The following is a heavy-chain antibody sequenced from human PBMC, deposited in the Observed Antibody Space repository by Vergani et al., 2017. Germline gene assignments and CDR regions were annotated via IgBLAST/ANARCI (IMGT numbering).Heavy chain of an antibody. J-gene: IGHJ6*02. CDR3: AKDGPVTANYYYYGMDV. CDR1: GFTFSSYA. D-gene: IGHD2-21*02. Sequence: QVQLVESGGGVVQPGRSLRLSCAASGFTFSSYAMSWVRQAPGKGLEWVAVIWYDGSNKYYADSVKGRFTISRDNSKNTLYLQMNSLRAEDTAVYYCAKDGPVTANYYYYGMDVWGQGTTVTVSS. CDR2: IWYDGSNK. V-gene: IGHV3-33*06.